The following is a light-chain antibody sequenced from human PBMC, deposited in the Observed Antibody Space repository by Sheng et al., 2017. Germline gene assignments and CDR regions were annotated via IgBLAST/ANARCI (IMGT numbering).Light chain of an antibody. V-gene: IGLV1-47*01. CDR3: AAWDDSLSGRV. CDR2: RNN. Sequence: QSVLIQPPSASGTPGQRVTISCSGNNSNIGKNFLYWYQQFPGTAPKVLIYRNNLRPSGVPDRFSASKSGTSASLMVNGLRSEDEADYFCAAWDDSLSGRVFGGGTKLTVL. J-gene: IGLJ3*02. CDR1: NSNIGKNF.